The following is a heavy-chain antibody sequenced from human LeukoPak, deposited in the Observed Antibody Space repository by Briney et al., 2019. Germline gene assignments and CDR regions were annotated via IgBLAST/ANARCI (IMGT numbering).Heavy chain of an antibody. V-gene: IGHV3-30*02. CDR2: IRYDGSNK. J-gene: IGHJ3*02. CDR1: GFTFSSYG. D-gene: IGHD5-24*01. Sequence: GGSLRLSCAASGFTFSSYGMHWVRQAPGKGLEWAAFIRYDGSNKYYADTVKGRFTISRDNSKNTLYLQMNSLRAEDTAVYYCARYLDGSDAFDIWGQGTMVTVSS. CDR3: ARYLDGSDAFDI.